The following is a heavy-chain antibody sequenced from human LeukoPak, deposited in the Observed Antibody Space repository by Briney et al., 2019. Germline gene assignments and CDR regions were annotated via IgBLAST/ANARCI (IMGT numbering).Heavy chain of an antibody. CDR3: ATWGYHYYYYMDV. V-gene: IGHV1-8*01. Sequence: GASVKVSCKASGYTFTSYDINWVRQATGQGLEWMGWMNPNSGNTGYAQKFQGRVTMTEDTSTDTAYMELSSLRSEDTAVYYCATWGYHYYYYMDVWGKGTTVTVSS. J-gene: IGHJ6*03. CDR2: MNPNSGNT. D-gene: IGHD3-16*01. CDR1: GYTFTSYD.